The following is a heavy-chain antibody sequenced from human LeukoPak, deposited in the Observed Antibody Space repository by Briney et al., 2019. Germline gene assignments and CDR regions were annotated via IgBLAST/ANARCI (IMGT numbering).Heavy chain of an antibody. Sequence: ASVKVSCKASGYTFTSYYMHWVRQAPGQGLEWMGWINPNSGGTNYAQKFQGRVTMTRDTSISTAYMELSRLRSDDTAVYYCARGGDMLRGVDFDYWGQGTLVTVSS. V-gene: IGHV1-2*02. CDR3: ARGGDMLRGVDFDY. CDR2: INPNSGGT. J-gene: IGHJ4*02. CDR1: GYTFTSYY. D-gene: IGHD3-10*01.